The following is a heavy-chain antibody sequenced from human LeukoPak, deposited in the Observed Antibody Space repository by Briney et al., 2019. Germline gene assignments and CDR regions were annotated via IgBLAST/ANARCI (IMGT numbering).Heavy chain of an antibody. D-gene: IGHD3-3*01. Sequence: GGSLRLSCAASGFTFSDYYMSWIRQAPGKGLEWVSYISSGSTIYYADSVKGRFTISRDNAKNSLYLQMNSLRAEDTAVYYCARRGDYDFWSGWFDPWGQGTLVTVSS. CDR2: ISSGSTI. V-gene: IGHV3-11*04. J-gene: IGHJ5*02. CDR3: ARRGDYDFWSGWFDP. CDR1: GFTFSDYY.